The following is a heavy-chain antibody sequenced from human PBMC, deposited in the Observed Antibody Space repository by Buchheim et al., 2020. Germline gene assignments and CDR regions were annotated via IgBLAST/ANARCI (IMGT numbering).Heavy chain of an antibody. CDR3: ARVGYDILTGYQGGDFDS. Sequence: QLQLQESGPGLVKPSETLSLTCTVSGGSITSSSYYWGWIRQPPGKGLEWIGSIYYSGSTYYNPSLKSRVTISVHTSKNQVSLRLSSVTAADTAVYYCARVGYDILTGYQGGDFDSWGQGTL. CDR1: GGSITSSSYY. J-gene: IGHJ4*02. CDR2: IYYSGST. V-gene: IGHV4-39*07. D-gene: IGHD3-9*01.